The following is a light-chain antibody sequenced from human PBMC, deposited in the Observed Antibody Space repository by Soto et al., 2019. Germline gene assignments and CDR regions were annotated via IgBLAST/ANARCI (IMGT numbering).Light chain of an antibody. CDR2: LDR. CDR1: RSNIGTNT. V-gene: IGLV1-44*01. J-gene: IGLJ2*01. CDR3: ASWDDSLNGVV. Sequence: QSVLTQSPSASGTPGLRVTISCSGSRSNIGTNTVSWYQHLPGTAPKLLIYLDRQRPSGVPDRFSGSKSGTSASLAISGLQSEDEADYYCASWDDSLNGVVFGGGTKLTVL.